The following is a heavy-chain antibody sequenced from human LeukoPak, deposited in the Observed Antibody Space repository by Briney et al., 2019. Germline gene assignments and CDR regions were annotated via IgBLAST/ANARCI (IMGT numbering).Heavy chain of an antibody. V-gene: IGHV4-59*01. D-gene: IGHD3-10*01. CDR2: IYYSGST. Sequence: SETLSLNCTVSGGSISSYYWNWIRQPPGKGLEWIGYIYYSGSTNYNPSLKSRVTISVDTSKNQFSLKLSSVTAADTAVYYCARVLGTMVRGVIPFFDYWGQGTLVTVSS. J-gene: IGHJ4*02. CDR3: ARVLGTMVRGVIPFFDY. CDR1: GGSISSYY.